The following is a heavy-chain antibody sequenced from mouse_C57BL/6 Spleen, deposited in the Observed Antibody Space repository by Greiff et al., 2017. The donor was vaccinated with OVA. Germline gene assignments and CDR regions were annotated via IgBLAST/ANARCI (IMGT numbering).Heavy chain of an antibody. J-gene: IGHJ2*01. CDR2: IDPSDSYT. V-gene: IGHV1-69*01. CDR3: ARGGVVARDYFDY. CDR1: GYTFTSYW. D-gene: IGHD1-1*01. Sequence: QVQLQQPGAELVMPGASVKLSCKASGYTFTSYWMHWVKQRPGQGLEWIGEIDPSDSYTNYNQKFKGNSTLTVDKSSSTAYMQLSSLTSEDSAVYYCARGGVVARDYFDYWGQGTTLTVSS.